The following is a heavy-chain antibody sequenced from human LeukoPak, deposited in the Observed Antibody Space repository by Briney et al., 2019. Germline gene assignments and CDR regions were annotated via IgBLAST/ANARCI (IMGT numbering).Heavy chain of an antibody. Sequence: SETLSLTCAVYGGSFSGFYWSWIRQPPGKGLEWIGEINHSGSTNYNPYLKSRVTISVDTSKNQFSLKLSSVTAADTAVYYCVRGGEIAVAGIYYYYMDVWGKGTTVTVSS. CDR2: INHSGST. CDR1: GGSFSGFY. D-gene: IGHD6-19*01. CDR3: VRGGEIAVAGIYYYYMDV. J-gene: IGHJ6*03. V-gene: IGHV4-34*01.